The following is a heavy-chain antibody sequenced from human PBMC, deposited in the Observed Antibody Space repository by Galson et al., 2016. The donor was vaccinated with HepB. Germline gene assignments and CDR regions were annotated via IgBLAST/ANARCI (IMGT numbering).Heavy chain of an antibody. CDR1: GGSISSGSYY. CDR3: ARRGAVKVRGFDI. Sequence: TLSLTCTVSGGSISSGSYYWSWIRQSAGKGLEWIGRIYTSGSTNYNPSLKSRATISVDTSKNLFSLNLTSVTAADTAVYYCARRGAVKVRGFDIWGQGTMVTVSS. J-gene: IGHJ3*02. V-gene: IGHV4-61*02. CDR2: IYTSGST. D-gene: IGHD6-19*01.